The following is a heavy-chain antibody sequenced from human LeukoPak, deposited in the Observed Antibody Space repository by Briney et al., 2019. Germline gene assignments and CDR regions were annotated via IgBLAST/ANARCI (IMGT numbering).Heavy chain of an antibody. CDR2: INSDGSST. CDR1: GFTFSSYW. V-gene: IGHV3-74*01. D-gene: IGHD2-2*01. CDR3: ARVMADIVVVPAAMLYYYYYMDV. J-gene: IGHJ6*03. Sequence: GGSLRLSCAAYGFTFSSYWMHWVRQAPGKGLVWVSRINSDGSSTIYADSVKGRFTISRDNAKNTLYLQMNSLRAEDTAVYYCARVMADIVVVPAAMLYYYYYMDVWGKGTTVTVSS.